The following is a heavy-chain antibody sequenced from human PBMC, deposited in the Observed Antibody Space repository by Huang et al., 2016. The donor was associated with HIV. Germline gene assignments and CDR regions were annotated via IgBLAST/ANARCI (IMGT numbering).Heavy chain of an antibody. V-gene: IGHV3-30*02. CDR3: AKGSMANAFDI. CDR2: IRYGGSNK. D-gene: IGHD3-10*01. CDR1: GFTFSSYG. J-gene: IGHJ3*02. Sequence: QVQLVESGGGVVQPGGSLRFSCAASGFTFSSYGMHWVRQAPGKGCEWVAFIRYGGSNKYYADSVRGRFTTSRDNAKNTLCLQMNGLRAEDTAVYYCAKGSMANAFDIWGQGTMVTVSS.